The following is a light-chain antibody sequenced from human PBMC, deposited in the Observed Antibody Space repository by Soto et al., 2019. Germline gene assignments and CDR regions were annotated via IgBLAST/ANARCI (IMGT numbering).Light chain of an antibody. J-gene: IGKJ1*01. CDR1: QRISSW. CDR3: QQANSVPWT. Sequence: VQMTQYPSTLSASLGNRVILAGRASQRISSWLGWHHQRPGEAPKLLICATYTLETGVPSRFSGSGSGRDFTLTISSLQPEDLGTYFYQQANSVPWTFGQGTKVDIK. V-gene: IGKV1-12*01. CDR2: ATY.